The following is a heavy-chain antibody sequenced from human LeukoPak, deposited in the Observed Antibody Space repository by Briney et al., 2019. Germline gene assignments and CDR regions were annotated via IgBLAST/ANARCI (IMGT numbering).Heavy chain of an antibody. V-gene: IGHV1-69*01. J-gene: IGHJ6*02. Sequence: GASVKVSCKASGGTFSSYAISWVRQAPGQGLEWMGGIIPIFGTANYAQKFQGRDTITADESTSTAYMELSSLRSEDTAMYYCARDQKVGATPYFGMDVWGQGTTVTVSS. CDR2: IIPIFGTA. CDR1: GGTFSSYA. CDR3: ARDQKVGATPYFGMDV. D-gene: IGHD1-26*01.